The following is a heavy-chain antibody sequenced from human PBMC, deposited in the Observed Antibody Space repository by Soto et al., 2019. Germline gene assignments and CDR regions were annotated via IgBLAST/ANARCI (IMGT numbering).Heavy chain of an antibody. D-gene: IGHD1-26*01. V-gene: IGHV4-31*03. CDR1: GGSISSGGYY. CDR2: IYYSGST. CDR3: ARGPRDPGENYYGMDV. J-gene: IGHJ6*02. Sequence: SETLSLTCTVSGGSISSGGYYWSWIRQHPGKGLEWIGYIYYSGSTYYNPSLKSRVTISVDTSKNQFSLKLSSVTAADTAVYYCARGPRDPGENYYGMDVWGQGTTVTVSS.